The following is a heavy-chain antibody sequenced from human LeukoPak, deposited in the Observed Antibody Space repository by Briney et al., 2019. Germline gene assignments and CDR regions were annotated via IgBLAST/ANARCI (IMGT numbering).Heavy chain of an antibody. V-gene: IGHV3-23*01. CDR1: GFTFSSYA. CDR2: ISGSGGST. Sequence: GGSLRLSCAASGFTFSSYAMSWVRQAPGKGLEWVSAISGSGGSTYYADSVKGRFAISRDNSKNTLYLQMNSLRAEDTAVYYCAKYSGLSYYDSSGYYLWEYYFDYWGQGTLVTVSS. D-gene: IGHD3-22*01. J-gene: IGHJ4*02. CDR3: AKYSGLSYYDSSGYYLWEYYFDY.